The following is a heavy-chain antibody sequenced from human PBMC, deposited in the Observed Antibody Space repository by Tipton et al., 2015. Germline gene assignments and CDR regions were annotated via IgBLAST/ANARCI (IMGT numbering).Heavy chain of an antibody. CDR3: ARPNTAMVVDV. V-gene: IGHV4-39*01. D-gene: IGHD5-18*01. CDR1: GGSMSSGTYY. CDR2: IYYSGST. Sequence: TLSLTCAVSGGSMSSGTYYWTWIRQPPGKGLEWFGHIYYSGSTYYNPSLKSRVTISVDTSKDQFSLKLSSVTAADTAVYYCARPNTAMVVDVWGQGTTVIVSS. J-gene: IGHJ6*02.